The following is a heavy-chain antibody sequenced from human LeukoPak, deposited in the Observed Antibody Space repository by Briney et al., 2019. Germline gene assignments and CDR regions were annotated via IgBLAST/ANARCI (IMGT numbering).Heavy chain of an antibody. CDR2: VFPADSDT. CDR3: ARHGGAFDY. Sequence: AGESLKISCKGSGYSFVSSWIGWVRQMPGKGLEWMGIVFPADSDTRYSPSFQGQVTFSADKSISTAYLQWSSLKASDSAMYCCARHGGAFDYWGQGTLVTVSS. CDR1: GYSFVSSW. V-gene: IGHV5-51*01. D-gene: IGHD4-17*01. J-gene: IGHJ4*02.